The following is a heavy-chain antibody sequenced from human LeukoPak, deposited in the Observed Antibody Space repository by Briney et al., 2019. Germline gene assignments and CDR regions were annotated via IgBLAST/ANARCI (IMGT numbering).Heavy chain of an antibody. CDR3: AQDKGPTTGTTLGDY. J-gene: IGHJ4*02. V-gene: IGHV5-51*01. CDR2: IYPGDSDT. CDR1: GYSFTSYW. D-gene: IGHD1-1*01. Sequence: GESLKISCKGSGYSFTSYWIGWVRQMPGKGLEWMGIIYPGDSDTRYSPSCQGQVTISPDKSLSTAHLQWSSLKASDTAMYSCAQDKGPTTGTTLGDYWGQGTLVTVSS.